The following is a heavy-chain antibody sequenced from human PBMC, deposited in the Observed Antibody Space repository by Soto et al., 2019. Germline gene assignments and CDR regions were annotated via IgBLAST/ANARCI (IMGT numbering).Heavy chain of an antibody. Sequence: QVQLVQSGAEVKKPGASVKVSCKVSGYTLTELSMHWVRQAPGKGLEWMGGFDPEDGETIYAQKFQGRVTMTEDTSTXTAAMELSSLRSEDTAVYYCATITCGGVIVGPFNWFDPWGQGTLVTVSS. D-gene: IGHD3-16*02. V-gene: IGHV1-24*01. CDR3: ATITCGGVIVGPFNWFDP. CDR2: FDPEDGET. CDR1: GYTLTELS. J-gene: IGHJ5*02.